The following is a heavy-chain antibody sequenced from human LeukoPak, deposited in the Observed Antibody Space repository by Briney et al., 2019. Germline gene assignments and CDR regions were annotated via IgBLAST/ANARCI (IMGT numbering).Heavy chain of an antibody. Sequence: SETLSLTCTVSGGSISSSGYYWGWIRQPPGKGLEWIGNTYYGGDTYYNPSLKSRVTISVDTSKNQFSLKLSSVTAADTAVYYCARSWGEYRAFDIWGQGTMVTVSS. CDR1: GGSISSSGYY. D-gene: IGHD2/OR15-2a*01. V-gene: IGHV4-39*01. J-gene: IGHJ3*02. CDR2: TYYGGDT. CDR3: ARSWGEYRAFDI.